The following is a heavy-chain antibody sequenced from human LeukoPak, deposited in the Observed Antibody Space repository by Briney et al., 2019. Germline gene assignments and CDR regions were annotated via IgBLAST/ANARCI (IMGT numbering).Heavy chain of an antibody. J-gene: IGHJ4*02. Sequence: PGGSLRLSCAASGFSFSSYGMRWVRQAPGKGLEWVAVISYDGSNEYFADSVKGRFTVSRDNSKNTLYLQMNSLRPEDTAVYYCAKDLGVGAYFLFDYITSGLDSWGQGTLVTVSS. CDR2: ISYDGSNE. CDR1: GFSFSSYG. D-gene: IGHD2/OR15-2a*01. CDR3: AKDLGVGAYFLFDYITSGLDS. V-gene: IGHV3-30*18.